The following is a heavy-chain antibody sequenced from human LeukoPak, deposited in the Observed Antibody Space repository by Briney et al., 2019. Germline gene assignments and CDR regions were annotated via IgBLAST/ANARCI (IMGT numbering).Heavy chain of an antibody. V-gene: IGHV3-30-3*01. CDR1: GFTFSNAW. CDR3: AREDYYDSSGYHRLGFDY. CDR2: ISYDGSNK. Sequence: GGSLRLSCAASGFTFSNAWMSWARQAPGKGLEWVAVISYDGSNKYYADSVKGRFTISRDNSKNTLYLQMNSLRAEDTAVYYCAREDYYDSSGYHRLGFDYWGQGTLVTVSS. D-gene: IGHD3-22*01. J-gene: IGHJ4*02.